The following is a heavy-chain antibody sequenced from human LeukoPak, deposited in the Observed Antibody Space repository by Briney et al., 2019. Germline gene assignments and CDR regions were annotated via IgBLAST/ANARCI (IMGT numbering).Heavy chain of an antibody. CDR2: ISSSSNTM. Sequence: GGSLRLSCAASGFTFSSYEMNWVRQAPGKGLEWVSYISSSSNTMYYADSVKGRFTISRDNAKNSLYLQMNSLRAEDTAVYYCTKNWGYYYDSTGYYSDYWGQGTLVTVSS. CDR3: TKNWGYYYDSTGYYSDY. D-gene: IGHD3-22*01. J-gene: IGHJ4*02. CDR1: GFTFSSYE. V-gene: IGHV3-48*03.